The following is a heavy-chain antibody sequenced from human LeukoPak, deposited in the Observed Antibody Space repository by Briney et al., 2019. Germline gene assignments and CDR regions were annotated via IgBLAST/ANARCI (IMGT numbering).Heavy chain of an antibody. Sequence: SGTLSLTCTVSGASIRSSYWSWIRQPPGKRLEWIGFIYYNGNTNSNPSLKSRVTISVDTSKNQFSLKLSSVTAADTAVYYCVRGNYDNRGYSNAFDIWGQGAMVTVSS. CDR3: VRGNYDNRGYSNAFDI. D-gene: IGHD3-22*01. CDR1: GASIRSSY. J-gene: IGHJ3*02. V-gene: IGHV4-59*01. CDR2: IYYNGNT.